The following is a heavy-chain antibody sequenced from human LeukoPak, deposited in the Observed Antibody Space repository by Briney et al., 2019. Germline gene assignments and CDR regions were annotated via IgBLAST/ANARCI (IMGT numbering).Heavy chain of an antibody. CDR1: GGSISNSISY. D-gene: IGHD1-7*01. CDR2: IYYSGST. J-gene: IGHJ4*02. CDR3: AKHSITGTTPDPG. Sequence: SETLSLTCTVSGGSISNSISYWSWIRQPPGKGLEWIGSIYYSGSTYYNPSLKSRVTISVDTSKNQFSLKLSSVTAADTAVYYCAKHSITGTTPDPGWSQGTLVTVSS. V-gene: IGHV4-39*01.